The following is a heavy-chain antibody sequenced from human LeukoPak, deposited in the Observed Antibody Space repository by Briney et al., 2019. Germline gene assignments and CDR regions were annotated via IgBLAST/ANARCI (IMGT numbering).Heavy chain of an antibody. CDR1: GFIFSSYA. D-gene: IGHD6-13*01. J-gene: IGHJ5*02. CDR2: ISTSGAGT. CDR3: ARIITAASDNWFDP. Sequence: GGSLRLSCAASGFIFSSYAMSWVRQAPGKGLGWVSTISTSGAGTYYADSVKGRFIISRDNSKNTLYLQMNSLRAEDTAAYYCARIITAASDNWFDPWGQGTLVTVAS. V-gene: IGHV3-23*01.